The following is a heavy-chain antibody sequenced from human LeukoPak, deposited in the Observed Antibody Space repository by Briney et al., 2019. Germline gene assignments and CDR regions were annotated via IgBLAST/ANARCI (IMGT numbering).Heavy chain of an antibody. D-gene: IGHD6-13*01. CDR1: GGSIGSYY. J-gene: IGHJ4*02. V-gene: IGHV4-39*07. Sequence: PSETLSLTCTVSGGSIGSYYWGWIRQPPGRGPEWIGIINYSGNTYYNPSLKSRVTISVDTSKNQFSLKVTSVTAADTAVYYCARDGGSAAAGELDYGGRGTLVPVS. CDR2: INYSGNT. CDR3: ARDGGSAAAGELDY.